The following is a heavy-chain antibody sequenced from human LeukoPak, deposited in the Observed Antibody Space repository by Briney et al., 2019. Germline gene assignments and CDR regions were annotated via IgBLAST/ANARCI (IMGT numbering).Heavy chain of an antibody. D-gene: IGHD1-1*01. CDR2: MYDGLTT. Sequence: SETLSLTCTVSGGSVDNDYWGWMRQPPGKGLEWIASMYDGLTTHYSRSLKSRVNISLDTSKKQIFLKVSSVTAADTAVYYCARGRRDWNVAYDYWGPGTLVAVSS. CDR1: GGSVDNDY. CDR3: ARGRRDWNVAYDY. V-gene: IGHV4-59*02. J-gene: IGHJ4*02.